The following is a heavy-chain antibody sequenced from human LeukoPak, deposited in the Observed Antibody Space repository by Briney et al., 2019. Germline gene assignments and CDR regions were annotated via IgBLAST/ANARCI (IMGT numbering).Heavy chain of an antibody. Sequence: GGSLRLSCAASGCTFDDYAMHWVRHAPGKGLEWVSGISWNSGSIGYADSVKGRFTISRDNAKNSLYLQMNSLRAEDTALYYCAKDSSSSSWEDFDYWGQGTLVTVSS. D-gene: IGHD6-13*01. CDR2: ISWNSGSI. CDR1: GCTFDDYA. J-gene: IGHJ4*02. V-gene: IGHV3-9*01. CDR3: AKDSSSSSWEDFDY.